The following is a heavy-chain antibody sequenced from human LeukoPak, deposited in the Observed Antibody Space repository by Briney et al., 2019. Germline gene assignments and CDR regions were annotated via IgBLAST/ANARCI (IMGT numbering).Heavy chain of an antibody. CDR3: ARCLYYYDSSGYPYYYGMDV. J-gene: IGHJ6*02. CDR1: GFTFSTYE. Sequence: GGSLRLSCAASGFTFSTYEMNWVRQAPGKGLEWVSYISSSGSTIYYADSVKGRFTISRDNAKNSLYLQMNSLRAEDTAVYYCARCLYYYDSSGYPYYYGMDVWGQGTTVTVSS. V-gene: IGHV3-48*03. D-gene: IGHD3-22*01. CDR2: ISSSGSTI.